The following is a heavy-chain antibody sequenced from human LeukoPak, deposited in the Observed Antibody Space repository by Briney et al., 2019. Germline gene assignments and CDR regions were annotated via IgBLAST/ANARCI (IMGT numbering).Heavy chain of an antibody. V-gene: IGHV4-59*11. CDR1: GGSFTGHY. CDR2: VYSSGTT. CDR3: ARDPLDSRSWASRAFDI. D-gene: IGHD3-22*01. J-gene: IGHJ3*02. Sequence: SETLSLTCAVSGGSFTGHYWSWIRQPPGKALEWIGCVYSSGTTTYNPSLESRVTISLDTSGKQVSLILTSVTAADTAVYYCARDPLDSRSWASRAFDIWGQGTMVTVSS.